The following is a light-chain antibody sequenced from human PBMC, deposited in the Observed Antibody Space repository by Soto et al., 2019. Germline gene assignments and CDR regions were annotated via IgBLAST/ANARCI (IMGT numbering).Light chain of an antibody. CDR3: GTWDSSLSAVV. Sequence: QSVLTQPPSVSAAPGQTVTISCSGSSSNIGNNYVSWYQQLPGTAPKLLIYDTKKRPSGIPDRFSGSKSGTSATLGITGLQTGDEAEYYCGTWDSSLSAVVFGGGTQLTVL. V-gene: IGLV1-51*01. CDR1: SSNIGNNY. CDR2: DTK. J-gene: IGLJ2*01.